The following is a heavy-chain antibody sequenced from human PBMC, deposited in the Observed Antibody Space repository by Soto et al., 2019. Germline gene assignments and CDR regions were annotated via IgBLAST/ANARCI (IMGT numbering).Heavy chain of an antibody. V-gene: IGHV1-69*13. Sequence: SVKVSCKASGGTFSSYAISWVRQAPGQGLEWMGGIIPIFGTANYAQKFQGRVTITADESTSTAHMELSSLRSEDTAVYYCARDRYDFWSGYCDYWGQGTLVTVSS. CDR2: IIPIFGTA. J-gene: IGHJ4*02. CDR3: ARDRYDFWSGYCDY. CDR1: GGTFSSYA. D-gene: IGHD3-3*01.